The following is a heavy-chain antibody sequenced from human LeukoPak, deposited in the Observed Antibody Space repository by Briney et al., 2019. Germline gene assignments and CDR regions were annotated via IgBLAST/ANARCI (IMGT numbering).Heavy chain of an antibody. CDR2: VSYSSSTI. Sequence: PGGSLTLSCAASGFTFSSYSMNWVRQAPGKGLEWISYVSYSSSTIYYADSVKGRFTISRDNAKNSLYLQMNSLREEDTAVYYCARDAHIVRGVNPLDYWGQGTLVTVSS. J-gene: IGHJ4*02. V-gene: IGHV3-48*02. CDR1: GFTFSSYS. CDR3: ARDAHIVRGVNPLDY. D-gene: IGHD3-10*01.